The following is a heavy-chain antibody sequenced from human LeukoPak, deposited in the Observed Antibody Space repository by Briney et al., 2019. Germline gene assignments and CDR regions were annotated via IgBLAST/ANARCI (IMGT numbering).Heavy chain of an antibody. V-gene: IGHV3-23*01. D-gene: IGHD3-10*01. CDR1: GFTFSTYA. CDR2: ISGSGIST. Sequence: GSLRLSCAASGFTFSTYAMSWVRQAPGKGLEWVSAISGSGISTYYADSVKGRFTISRDNSKNQLYLQMSSLRAEDTALYYCAKNMDRITMVRGVTTSPNWFDPWGQGTLVTVSS. J-gene: IGHJ5*02. CDR3: AKNMDRITMVRGVTTSPNWFDP.